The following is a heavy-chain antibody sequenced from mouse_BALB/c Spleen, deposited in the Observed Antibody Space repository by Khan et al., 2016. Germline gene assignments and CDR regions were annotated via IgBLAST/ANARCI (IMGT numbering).Heavy chain of an antibody. J-gene: IGHJ3*01. Sequence: EVQLQESGPSLVKPSQTLSLTCSVTGDSITSGYWNWIRKFPGNKLEYMGYINYSGSTHYNPSLKSRISLTRDTSKNQYYLQLNSVTTEDIATDYCARSNRKDVWFGYWGQGTLVTVSA. V-gene: IGHV3-8*02. CDR1: GDSITSGY. D-gene: IGHD2-14*01. CDR2: INYSGST. CDR3: ARSNRKDVWFGY.